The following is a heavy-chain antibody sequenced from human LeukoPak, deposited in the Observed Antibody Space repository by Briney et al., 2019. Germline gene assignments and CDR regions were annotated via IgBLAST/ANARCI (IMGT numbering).Heavy chain of an antibody. J-gene: IGHJ3*02. CDR1: GFTFSSYA. D-gene: IGHD3-10*01. Sequence: PGGSLRLSCAASGFTFSSYAISWVRQAPGNGLEWVSAISGSGGSTYYADSVKGRFTISRDNSKNTLYLQMNSLRAEDTAVYYCAKVGLWFGELLGAFDIWGQATMVTVSS. CDR2: ISGSGGST. V-gene: IGHV3-23*01. CDR3: AKVGLWFGELLGAFDI.